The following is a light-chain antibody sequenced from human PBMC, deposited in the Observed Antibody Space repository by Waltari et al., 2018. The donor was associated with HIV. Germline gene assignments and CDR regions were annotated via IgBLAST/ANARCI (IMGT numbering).Light chain of an antibody. CDR1: TSAFDTFNF. CDR2: EVY. V-gene: IGLV2-14*01. J-gene: IGLJ3*02. CDR3: SSYSARGFVA. Sequence: HYALTPPASVSGSPGQSITIPCTGHTSAFDTFNFVPWYQHSPGRAPKLSIFEVYSLPSGVSERFAGAKSGDTASLTISALRAEDEADYFCSSYSARGFVAFGGGTKVTVL.